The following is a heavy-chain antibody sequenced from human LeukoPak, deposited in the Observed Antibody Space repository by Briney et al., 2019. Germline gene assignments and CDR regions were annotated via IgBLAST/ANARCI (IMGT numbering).Heavy chain of an antibody. D-gene: IGHD6-25*01. CDR1: GFTFSSHW. CDR2: VNGPGDWT. Sequence: PGGSLRLSCAASGFTFSSHWMHWVRQAPGEGLVWVSRVNGPGDWTHYADSVRGRFIISRDNAENTISLQMNNLRAEDTAVYFCGREVFEGQRQSDAFDVWGQGTMVTVSS. J-gene: IGHJ3*01. V-gene: IGHV3-74*01. CDR3: GREVFEGQRQSDAFDV.